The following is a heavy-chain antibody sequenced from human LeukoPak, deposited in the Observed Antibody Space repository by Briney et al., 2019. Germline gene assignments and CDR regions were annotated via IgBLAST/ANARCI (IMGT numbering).Heavy chain of an antibody. J-gene: IGHJ3*02. V-gene: IGHV4-61*02. D-gene: IGHD6-13*01. Sequence: PSETLSLTCTVSGGSISSGKYYLSWIRQPAGKGLEWIGRIYTSGGTNCNPSLESRVTILIDTPKNQFSLRLSSVTAADTAVYYCARSYSSSWYSSFDIWGHGTMVTVSS. CDR1: GGSISSGKYY. CDR3: ARSYSSSWYSSFDI. CDR2: IYTSGGT.